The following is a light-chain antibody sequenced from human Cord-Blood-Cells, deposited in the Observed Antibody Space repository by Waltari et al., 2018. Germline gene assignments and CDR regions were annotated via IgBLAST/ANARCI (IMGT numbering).Light chain of an antibody. CDR2: DVS. CDR1: SSDVGGYNY. Sequence: QSALTQPASVSGSPGQSITISCTGTSSDVGGYNYVSWYQQHPGKAPKLMIYDVSNRTSGVSNRFSGSKSGNTASLTISGLQAEDEADYYCSSYTSSPRYVFGTGTKVTVL. V-gene: IGLV2-14*03. J-gene: IGLJ1*01. CDR3: SSYTSSPRYV.